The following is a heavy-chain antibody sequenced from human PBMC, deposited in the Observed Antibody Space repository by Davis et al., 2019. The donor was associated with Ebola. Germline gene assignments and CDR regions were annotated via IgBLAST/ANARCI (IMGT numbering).Heavy chain of an antibody. CDR1: GFTVRSNY. J-gene: IGHJ6*02. D-gene: IGHD1-1*01. CDR2: IYSGGGT. V-gene: IGHV3-66*01. CDR3: ARDLGTGYYGMDV. Sequence: GESLKISCAASGFTVRSNYMGWVRQAPGKGLEWVSVIYSGGGTYYADPVKGRFTISRDNLKNTVFLQMNSLRVEDTAVYHCARDLGTGYYGMDVWGQGTTVTVSS.